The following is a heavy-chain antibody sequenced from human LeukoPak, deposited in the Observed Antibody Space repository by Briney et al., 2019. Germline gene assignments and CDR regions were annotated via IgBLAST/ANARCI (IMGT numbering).Heavy chain of an antibody. CDR1: GFTFSSYG. D-gene: IGHD3-22*01. CDR3: AREQRRGIVVVIDY. J-gene: IGHJ4*02. CDR2: IWYDGSNK. Sequence: GGSLRLSRAASGFTFSSYGMHWVRQAPGKGLEWVTVIWYDGSNKYYADSVKGRFTISRDNSKNTLYLQMNSLRAEDTAVYYCAREQRRGIVVVIDYWGQGTLVTVSS. V-gene: IGHV3-33*01.